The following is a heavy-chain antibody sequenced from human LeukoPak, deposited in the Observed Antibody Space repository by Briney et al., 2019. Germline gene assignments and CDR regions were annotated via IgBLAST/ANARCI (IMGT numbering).Heavy chain of an antibody. CDR2: ISGSGGST. CDR3: VKEGPRVHFDY. J-gene: IGHJ4*02. CDR1: GFTFSSYA. V-gene: IGHV3-23*01. Sequence: GGSLRLSCAASGFTFSSYAMSWVRQAPGKGLEWVSAISGSGGSTYYADSVKGRFTISRDNSKSSVYPQMNSLKADDTAVYYCVKEGPRVHFDYWGQGTLVTVSS.